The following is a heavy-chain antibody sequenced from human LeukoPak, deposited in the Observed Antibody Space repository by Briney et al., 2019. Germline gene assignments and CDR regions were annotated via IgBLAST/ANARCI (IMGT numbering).Heavy chain of an antibody. J-gene: IGHJ4*02. V-gene: IGHV3-23*01. CDR1: GFTFSSYA. CDR2: ISGSGGST. D-gene: IGHD1-14*01. Sequence: PGGSLRLSCAASGFTFSSYAMSWVRQAPGKGLEWVSAISGSGGSTYYADSVKGRFTISRDNSKNTLYLQMNSLRAEDTAVYYCARFEIVPNHGNHYWGQGTLVTVSS. CDR3: ARFEIVPNHGNHY.